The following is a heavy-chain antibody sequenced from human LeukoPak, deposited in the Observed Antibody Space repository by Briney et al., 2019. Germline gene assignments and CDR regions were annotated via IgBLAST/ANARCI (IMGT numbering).Heavy chain of an antibody. CDR2: INPNSGGT. D-gene: IGHD3-22*01. V-gene: IGHV1-2*02. J-gene: IGHJ4*02. CDR1: GYTFTGYY. CDR3: ARVGRYYDSSGGY. Sequence: ASVKVSCTASGYTFTGYYMHWVRQAPGQGLEWMGWINPNSGGTNYAQKFQGRVTMTRDTSISTAYMELSRLRSDDTAVYYCARVGRYYDSSGGYWGQGTLVTVSS.